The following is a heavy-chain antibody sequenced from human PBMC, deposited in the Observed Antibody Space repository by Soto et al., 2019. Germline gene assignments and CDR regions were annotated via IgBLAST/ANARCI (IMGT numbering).Heavy chain of an antibody. J-gene: IGHJ4*02. CDR1: GDSLSSGDYY. CDR2: IYYSGST. Sequence: QVQLQESGPGLVKPSQTLSLTCTVSGDSLSSGDYYWSWIRQPPGKGLEWIGYIYYSGSTYYNPSLKSRLNPLKSRVTMSIDTSKNQFSLKLDSVTAADTAVSYCARDNGGAYDPVEWGQGTLVTVSS. V-gene: IGHV4-30-4*01. CDR3: ARDNGGAYDPVE. D-gene: IGHD2-8*01.